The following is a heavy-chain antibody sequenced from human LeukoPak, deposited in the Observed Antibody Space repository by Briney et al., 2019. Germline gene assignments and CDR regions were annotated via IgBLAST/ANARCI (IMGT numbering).Heavy chain of an antibody. CDR2: ISETGNT. CDR3: AKQVHTYYYGSGSSD. CDR1: GFTLSSYA. Sequence: GGSLRLSCAASGFTLSSYAMSWVRQAPGKGLEWVSAISETGNTYPADSVKGRFTISRDSSKNTLFLQMNRLRPEDAAVYYCAKQVHTYYYGSGSSDWGQGTLVTVSS. J-gene: IGHJ4*02. V-gene: IGHV3-23*01. D-gene: IGHD3-10*01.